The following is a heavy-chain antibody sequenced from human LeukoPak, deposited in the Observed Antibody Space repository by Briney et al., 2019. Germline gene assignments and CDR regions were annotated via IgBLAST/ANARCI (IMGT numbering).Heavy chain of an antibody. Sequence: GGSLRLSCSASGFTLTTYTMYWVRQAPGKGLQYVSAISADGGSTYYVDSVKGRFTISRDNSKNTLYLQMSGLRAEDTAVYYCVKDILDTAVEVYWGQGTLVTVSS. CDR3: VKDILDTAVEVY. CDR1: GFTLTTYT. D-gene: IGHD5-18*01. CDR2: ISADGGST. V-gene: IGHV3-64D*09. J-gene: IGHJ4*02.